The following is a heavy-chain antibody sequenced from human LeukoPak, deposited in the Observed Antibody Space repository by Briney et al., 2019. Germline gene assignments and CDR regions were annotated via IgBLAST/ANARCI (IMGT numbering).Heavy chain of an antibody. CDR2: ILYDGSNK. CDR1: GFRFSGNG. J-gene: IGHJ4*02. V-gene: IGHV3-30*02. D-gene: IGHD3-22*01. CDR3: ARAVGTYYYDSSGSRLMGY. Sequence: GGSLRLSCAASGFRFSGNGMHWVRQAPGKGLEWVAFILYDGSNKYYGDSVKGRFTISRGNAKNSLYLQMNSLRAEDTAVYYCARAVGTYYYDSSGSRLMGYWGQGTLVTVSS.